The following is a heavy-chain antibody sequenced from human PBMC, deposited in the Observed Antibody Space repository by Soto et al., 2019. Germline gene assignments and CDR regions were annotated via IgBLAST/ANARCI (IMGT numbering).Heavy chain of an antibody. D-gene: IGHD3-22*01. CDR2: IYYSGST. Sequence: QLQLQESGPGLVKPSETLSLTCTVSGGSISSSSYYWGWIRQPPGKGLEWIGSIYYSGSTYYNPSLKSRVPISVDTSKHHFSLQLSSATAADTAVYYCARLHSYSDSSGYYYFDYWGQGTLVTVSS. V-gene: IGHV4-39*02. J-gene: IGHJ4*02. CDR1: GGSISSSSYY. CDR3: ARLHSYSDSSGYYYFDY.